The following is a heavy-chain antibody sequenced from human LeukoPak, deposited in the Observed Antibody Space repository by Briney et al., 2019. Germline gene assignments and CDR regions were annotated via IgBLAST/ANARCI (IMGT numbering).Heavy chain of an antibody. Sequence: SETLSLTCTVSGGSISSYYWSWIRQPPGKGLEWIGYIYYSGSTNYNPSLKSRVTISVDTSKNQFSLKLSSVTAADTAVYYCAREKSYYDSSGYYLDVWGQGTTVTVSS. CDR3: AREKSYYDSSGYYLDV. V-gene: IGHV4-59*01. J-gene: IGHJ6*02. CDR2: IYYSGST. D-gene: IGHD3-22*01. CDR1: GGSISSYY.